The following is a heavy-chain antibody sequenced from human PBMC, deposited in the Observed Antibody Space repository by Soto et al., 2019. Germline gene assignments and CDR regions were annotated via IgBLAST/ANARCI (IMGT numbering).Heavy chain of an antibody. CDR3: AREPIDYGDFDY. J-gene: IGHJ4*02. CDR2: IYHSGST. D-gene: IGHD4-17*01. Sequence: SETLSLTCSVSGYSISSGYYWGWIRQPPGKGLEWIGSIYHSGSTYYNPSLKSRVTISVDTSKNQFSLKLSSVTAADTAVYYCAREPIDYGDFDYWGKGTLVTAPQ. V-gene: IGHV4-38-2*02. CDR1: GYSISSGYY.